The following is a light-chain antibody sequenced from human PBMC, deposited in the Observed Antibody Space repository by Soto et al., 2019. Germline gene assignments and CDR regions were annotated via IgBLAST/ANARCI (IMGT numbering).Light chain of an antibody. CDR1: SSDVGGYNY. Sequence: QYVLTQPLSASGSPGQSVTISCTGTSSDVGGYNYVSWYQQHPGKAPKLMIYEVSKRPSGVPDRFSGSKSGNTASLTVSGLQAEDEADYYCSSYAGSNNYVFGTGTKVTVL. V-gene: IGLV2-8*01. J-gene: IGLJ1*01. CDR2: EVS. CDR3: SSYAGSNNYV.